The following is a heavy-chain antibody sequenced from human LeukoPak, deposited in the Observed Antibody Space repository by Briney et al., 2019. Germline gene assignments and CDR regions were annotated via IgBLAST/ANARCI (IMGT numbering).Heavy chain of an antibody. V-gene: IGHV3-66*01. CDR3: ARVRRDGYNKYDAFDI. CDR1: GFTVSSNY. J-gene: IGHJ3*02. Sequence: PGGSLRLSCAASGFTVSSNYMSWVRQAPGKGLEWVSVIYSGGSTYYADSVKGRFTISRDNSKNTLYLQMNSLRAEDTAVYYCARVRRDGYNKYDAFDIWGQGTMVTVSS. CDR2: IYSGGST. D-gene: IGHD4-4*01.